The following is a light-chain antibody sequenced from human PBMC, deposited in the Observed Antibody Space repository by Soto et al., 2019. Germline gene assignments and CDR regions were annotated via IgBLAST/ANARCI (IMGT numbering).Light chain of an antibody. J-gene: IGKJ1*01. V-gene: IGKV3-15*01. CDR2: GAS. CDR3: QQYNNWPPWK. CDR1: QNIRSN. Sequence: EIAMKQSPATLPVSPGERATLSCRARQNIRSNLAWYQQIPGQAPRLLIHGASTRAAGIPARFSGSGSGTEFTLTISGLQSEDYAVYYCQQYNNWPPWKFGQGTKVEI.